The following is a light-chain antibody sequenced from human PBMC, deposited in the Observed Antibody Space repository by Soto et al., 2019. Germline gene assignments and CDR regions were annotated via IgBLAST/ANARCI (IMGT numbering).Light chain of an antibody. CDR3: QQYDSYPRT. Sequence: AIRMTQSPSSFSASTGDRVTITCRASQGISSYLAWYQQKPGKAPKLLIYAASTLQSGVPSRFSGSGSGTDITLTISRLQSEDFATYYSQQYDSYPRTFGQGTKVEIK. CDR2: AAS. V-gene: IGKV1-8*01. J-gene: IGKJ1*01. CDR1: QGISSY.